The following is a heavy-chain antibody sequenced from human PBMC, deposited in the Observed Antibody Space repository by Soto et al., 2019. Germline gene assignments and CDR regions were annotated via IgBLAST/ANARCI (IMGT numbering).Heavy chain of an antibody. Sequence: PGGSLRLSCTASGFTFSSSAMSWVRQAPGRGLEWVSGISGSGAGTYYADSVKGRFTISRDNSKNTPYLQMSGLRAEDTAVYYCAKGPTIFGAVISFDYYYGMYVWGQGTPVTVSS. CDR1: GFTFSSSA. V-gene: IGHV3-23*01. CDR3: AKGPTIFGAVISFDYYYGMYV. D-gene: IGHD3-3*01. CDR2: ISGSGAGT. J-gene: IGHJ6*02.